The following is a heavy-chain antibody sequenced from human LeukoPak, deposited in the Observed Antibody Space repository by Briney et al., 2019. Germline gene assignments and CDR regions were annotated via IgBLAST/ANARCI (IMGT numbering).Heavy chain of an antibody. D-gene: IGHD1-26*01. CDR2: INPNSGGT. V-gene: IGHV1-2*02. CDR3: ARDPQLGGSYEVGNY. Sequence: GATVKISCKTSGYNFIANSIHWVRQAPGQGLEWMGWINPNSGGTNYAQKFQGRVTMTRDTSISTAYMELSRLRSDDTAVYYCARDPQLGGSYEVGNYWGQGTLVTVSS. J-gene: IGHJ4*02. CDR1: GYNFIANS.